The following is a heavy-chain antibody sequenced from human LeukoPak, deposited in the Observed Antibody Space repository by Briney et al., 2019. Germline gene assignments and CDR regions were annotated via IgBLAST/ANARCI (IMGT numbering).Heavy chain of an antibody. CDR3: ARATGDQKMYY. Sequence: ASVKVSCKASGGTFSSYAISWVRQAPGQGLEWMGWISAYNGNTNYAQKLQGRVTMTTDTSTSTAYMELRSLRSDDTAVYYCARATGDQKMYYWGQGTLVTVSS. V-gene: IGHV1-18*01. CDR1: GGTFSSYA. J-gene: IGHJ4*02. CDR2: ISAYNGNT. D-gene: IGHD7-27*01.